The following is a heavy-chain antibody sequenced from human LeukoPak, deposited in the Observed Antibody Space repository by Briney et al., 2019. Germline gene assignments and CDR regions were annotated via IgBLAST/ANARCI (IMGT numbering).Heavy chain of an antibody. V-gene: IGHV4-39*07. CDR3: ARGLRYSSSWYVEDY. CDR2: INHSGST. D-gene: IGHD6-13*01. Sequence: TASETLSLTCAVSGGSISTSNYYWGWIRQPPGKGLEWIGEINHSGSTNYNPSLKSRVTISVDTSKNQFSLKLSSVTAADTAVYYCARGLRYSSSWYVEDYWGQGTLVTVSS. J-gene: IGHJ4*02. CDR1: GGSISTSNYY.